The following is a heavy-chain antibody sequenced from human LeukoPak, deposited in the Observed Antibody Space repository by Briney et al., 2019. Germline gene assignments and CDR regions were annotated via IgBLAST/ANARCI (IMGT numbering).Heavy chain of an antibody. D-gene: IGHD2-21*02. CDR2: IRGKANNYAT. V-gene: IGHV3-73*01. J-gene: IGHJ6*03. CDR3: TRAGGDYSYGYYMDV. Sequence: GGSLRLSCAASDFTFSGSAMHWVRQASGKGLEWVGRIRGKANNYATEYGASVEGRFTISRDDSKNTVYLQLNSLKTEDTAVYYCTRAGGDYSYGYYMDVWGKGTTVTVSS. CDR1: DFTFSGSA.